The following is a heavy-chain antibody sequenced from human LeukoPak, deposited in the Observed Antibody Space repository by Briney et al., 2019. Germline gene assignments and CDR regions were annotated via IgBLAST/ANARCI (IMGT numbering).Heavy chain of an antibody. CDR2: ISAYNGNT. V-gene: IGHV1-18*01. CDR3: ARVEYSSFGMKYYYYYMDV. CDR1: GYTFTSYG. D-gene: IGHD6-6*01. Sequence: ASVKVSCKASGYTFTSYGISWVRQAPGQGLEWMGWISAYNGNTNYAQKLQGRVTMTTDTSTSTAYMELRSLRSDDTAVYYCARVEYSSFGMKYYYYYMDVWGKGTTVTVSS. J-gene: IGHJ6*03.